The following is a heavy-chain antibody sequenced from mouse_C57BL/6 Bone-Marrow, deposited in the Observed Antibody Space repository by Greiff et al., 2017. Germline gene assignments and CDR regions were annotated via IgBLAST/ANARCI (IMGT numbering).Heavy chain of an antibody. V-gene: IGHV8-8*01. CDR3: ARIYYGSSYPHWYFDV. CDR1: GFSLSTFGMG. J-gene: IGHJ1*03. CDR2: IWWDDDK. D-gene: IGHD1-1*01. Sequence: ESGPGILQPSQTLSLTCSFSGFSLSTFGMGVGWIRQPSGKGLEWLAHIWWDDDKYYNPALKSRLTISKDTSKNQVFLKIANVDTADTATYYCARIYYGSSYPHWYFDVWGTGTTVTVSS.